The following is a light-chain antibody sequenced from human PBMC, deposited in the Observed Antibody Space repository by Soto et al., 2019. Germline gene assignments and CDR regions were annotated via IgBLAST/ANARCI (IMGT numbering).Light chain of an antibody. CDR3: CSYAGSRV. J-gene: IGLJ1*01. CDR2: EGS. V-gene: IGLV2-23*01. CDR1: SSDVGSYNL. Sequence: QSALTQPASVSGSPGQSITISCTGTSSDVGSYNLVSWYQQHPGKAPKLMIYEGSKRPSGVSNRFSGSKSGNTASLTISGLQADDEADYYCCSYAGSRVFGTGTKVTVL.